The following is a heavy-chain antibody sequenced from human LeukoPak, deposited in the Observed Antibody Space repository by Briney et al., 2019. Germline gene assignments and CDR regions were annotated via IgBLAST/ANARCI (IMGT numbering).Heavy chain of an antibody. J-gene: IGHJ3*02. D-gene: IGHD1-26*01. CDR2: ISPYNGNA. V-gene: IGHV1-18*01. CDR3: ARVGYSGSYAPYAFDI. CDR1: GYTFIRYG. Sequence: GASVKVSCKASGYTFIRYGITWVRQAPGQGLEWMAWISPYNGNAKYAQKFQGRVTMTTDTSTSTAYMELSGLRSEDTAVYYCARVGYSGSYAPYAFDIWGQGTMVTVSS.